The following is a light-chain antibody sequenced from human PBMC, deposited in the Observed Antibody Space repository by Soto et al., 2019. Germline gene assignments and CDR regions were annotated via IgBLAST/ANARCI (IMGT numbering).Light chain of an antibody. CDR3: QQYGSSPWT. CDR2: GAS. CDR1: QTIRSNY. Sequence: ETVLTQSPGTLSLSPGERATLSCRASQTIRSNYLAWYRQKPGQDPRLLIYGASNRATGIADRFSGSGSGTDFTLIISRLEPEDFAVYYCQQYGSSPWTFGQGTKVEIK. J-gene: IGKJ1*01. V-gene: IGKV3-20*01.